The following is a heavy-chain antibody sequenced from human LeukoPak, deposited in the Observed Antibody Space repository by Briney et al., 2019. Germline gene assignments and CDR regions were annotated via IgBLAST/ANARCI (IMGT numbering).Heavy chain of an antibody. D-gene: IGHD3-10*01. J-gene: IGHJ5*02. V-gene: IGHV4-34*01. CDR1: GGSFSGYY. CDR3: GGTMVRGVTSFDP. Sequence: SSETLSLTCAVYGGSFSGYYWSWIRQPPGKGLEWIGEINHSGSTNYNPSLKSRVTISVDTSKNQFSLKLSSVTAADTAVYYCGGTMVRGVTSFDPWGQGTLVTVSS. CDR2: INHSGST.